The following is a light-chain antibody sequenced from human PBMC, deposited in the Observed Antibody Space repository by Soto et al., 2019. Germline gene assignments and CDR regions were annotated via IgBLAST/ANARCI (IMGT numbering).Light chain of an antibody. J-gene: IGKJ2*01. CDR1: QTISSW. Sequence: DIQMTQSPSTLSASVGDRVTITCRASQTISSWLAWYQQKPGKAPKLLIYDASSLESGVPSRFSGSGSGTEFTLTISSLQPDDFASCYCQQYNTYRYTFGRGTNLEIK. CDR3: QQYNTYRYT. CDR2: DAS. V-gene: IGKV1-5*01.